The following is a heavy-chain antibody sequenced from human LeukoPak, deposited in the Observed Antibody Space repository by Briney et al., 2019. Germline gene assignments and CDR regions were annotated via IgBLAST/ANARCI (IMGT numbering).Heavy chain of an antibody. D-gene: IGHD3-10*01. CDR3: ARAPYYSAYYYYYYMDV. J-gene: IGHJ6*03. CDR2: INHSGST. Sequence: PSETLSLTCAVYGGSFGGYYWSWIRQPPGKGLEWIGEINHSGSTNYNPSLKSRVTISVDTSKNQFSLKLSSVTAADTAVYYCARAPYYSAYYYYYYMDVWGKGTTVTVSS. CDR1: GGSFGGYY. V-gene: IGHV4-34*01.